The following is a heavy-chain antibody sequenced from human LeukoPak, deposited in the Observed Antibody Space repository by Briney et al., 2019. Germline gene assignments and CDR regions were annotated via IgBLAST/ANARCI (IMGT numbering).Heavy chain of an antibody. CDR1: GFTLSTYG. D-gene: IGHD3-22*01. Sequence: QPGGSMRLSCAASGFTLSTYGMHWVRQAPGKGLEWVAVISYDGSNKYYADSVKGRFTISRDNAKNSLYLQMNSLRAEDTAVYYCAREWLSIGPGVWGQGATVTVSS. V-gene: IGHV3-30*03. CDR2: ISYDGSNK. CDR3: AREWLSIGPGV. J-gene: IGHJ6*02.